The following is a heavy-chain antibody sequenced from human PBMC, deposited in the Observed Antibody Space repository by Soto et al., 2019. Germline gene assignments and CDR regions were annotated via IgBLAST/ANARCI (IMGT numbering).Heavy chain of an antibody. CDR1: GFTFEDYA. D-gene: IGHD5-12*01. V-gene: IGHV3-43D*03. CDR2: IRWDGGST. Sequence: GGSLRLSCAASGFTFEDYAMHWVRQAPGKGLEWVSLIRWDGGSTHYADSVKGRFTISRDNSKNSLYLQMNSLRAEDSALYYCVKDSFRGYRCPDYWGQGTLVTVSS. CDR3: VKDSFRGYRCPDY. J-gene: IGHJ4*02.